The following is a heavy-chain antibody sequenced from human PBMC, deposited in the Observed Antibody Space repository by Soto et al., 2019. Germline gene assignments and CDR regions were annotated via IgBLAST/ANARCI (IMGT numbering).Heavy chain of an antibody. J-gene: IGHJ5*02. CDR2: ISAYNGNT. CDR1: GYTFTSYG. Sequence: ASVKVSCKASGYTFTSYGISWVRQAPGQGLEWMGWISAYNGNTNYAQKLQGRVTMTTDTSTSTAYMELRSLRSDDTAVYYCARDPGADYDILTGYYNWFDPWGQGTLVTVS. D-gene: IGHD3-9*01. CDR3: ARDPGADYDILTGYYNWFDP. V-gene: IGHV1-18*01.